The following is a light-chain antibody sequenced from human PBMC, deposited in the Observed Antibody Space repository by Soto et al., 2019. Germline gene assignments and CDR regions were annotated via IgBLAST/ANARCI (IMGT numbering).Light chain of an antibody. Sequence: DIVMTQSPDSLAVSLGERATINCKSSQSVLYSSNNKNYLAWYQQKPGQPPKLLIYWASTRESGVPDRFSVSGSGTDFTLTIISLQAEDVAVYYCQQYYSTPYTFGQGNNLEIK. J-gene: IGKJ2*01. CDR2: WAS. CDR3: QQYYSTPYT. V-gene: IGKV4-1*01. CDR1: QSVLYSSNNKNY.